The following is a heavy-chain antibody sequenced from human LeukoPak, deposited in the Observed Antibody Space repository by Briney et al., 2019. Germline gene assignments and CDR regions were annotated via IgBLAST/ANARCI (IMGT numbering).Heavy chain of an antibody. V-gene: IGHV1-24*01. Sequence: ASVEVSCKVSGYTLTELSMHWVRQAPGNGLEWMGGFDPEDGETTYAQKFQGTVTMTEDTSTDTAYMELSSLRSEDTAVYYCATGGSSWAYNWFDPWGQGTLVTVSS. CDR3: ATGGSSWAYNWFDP. CDR1: GYTLTELS. CDR2: FDPEDGET. D-gene: IGHD6-13*01. J-gene: IGHJ5*02.